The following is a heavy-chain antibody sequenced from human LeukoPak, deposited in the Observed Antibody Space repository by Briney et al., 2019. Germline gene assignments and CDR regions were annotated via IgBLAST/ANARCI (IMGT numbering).Heavy chain of an antibody. J-gene: IGHJ5*02. D-gene: IGHD6-19*01. CDR1: GYTFTGYY. Sequence: ASVKVSCKASGYTFTGYYMHWVRQAPGQGLEWMGWINPNSGGTNYAQKFQGRVTMTRDTSISTAYMELSRLRSDDTAVYYCARDSSGWYGGGFGPWGQGTLVTVSS. CDR2: INPNSGGT. CDR3: ARDSSGWYGGGFGP. V-gene: IGHV1-2*02.